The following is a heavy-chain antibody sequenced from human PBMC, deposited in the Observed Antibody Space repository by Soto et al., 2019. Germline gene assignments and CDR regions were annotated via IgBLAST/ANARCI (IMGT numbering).Heavy chain of an antibody. J-gene: IGHJ5*02. Sequence: QVQLVQSGTEVKKPGSSVKVSCKASGGTFSSYTINWVRQAPGQGLEWMGRIIPIVGITHYAQNFRGRVTITADKPTTTGYMELSSLRSVDTAVYYCAREAGLTTMNPGWFDPWGQGTLVTVSS. CDR3: AREAGLTTMNPGWFDP. V-gene: IGHV1-69*02. CDR2: IIPIVGIT. D-gene: IGHD4-17*01. CDR1: GGTFSSYT.